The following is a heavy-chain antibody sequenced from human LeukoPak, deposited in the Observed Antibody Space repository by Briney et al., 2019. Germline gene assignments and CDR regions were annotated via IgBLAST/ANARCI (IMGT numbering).Heavy chain of an antibody. Sequence: SETLSLTCTVSGGXISSYYCSWIRQPPGKGLEWIGCISYSGSTNYNPSLRSRVTISADTSKKQFSLKLRSVTAADTAVYYCARHTADYYYYGMDVWGQGTTVTVSS. V-gene: IGHV4-59*08. J-gene: IGHJ6*02. CDR3: ARHTADYYYYGMDV. CDR2: ISYSGST. D-gene: IGHD3-10*01. CDR1: GGXISSYY.